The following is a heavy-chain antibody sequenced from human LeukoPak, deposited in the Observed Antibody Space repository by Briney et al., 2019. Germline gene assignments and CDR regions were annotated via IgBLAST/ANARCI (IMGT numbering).Heavy chain of an antibody. V-gene: IGHV4-59*01. CDR1: GASISSYY. Sequence: SETLSLTCTVSGASISSYYWSWIRQPPGKGLEWIGQIYYSGSTNYNPSLKSRVTISPDTSKNQFSLKLNSVTAADTAVYYCARAMGGAGTVTDYWGQGTLVTVSS. D-gene: IGHD6-13*01. CDR3: ARAMGGAGTVTDY. CDR2: IYYSGST. J-gene: IGHJ4*02.